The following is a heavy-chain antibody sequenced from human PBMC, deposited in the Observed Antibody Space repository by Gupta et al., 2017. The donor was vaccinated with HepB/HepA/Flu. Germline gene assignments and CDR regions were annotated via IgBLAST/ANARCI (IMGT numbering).Heavy chain of an antibody. CDR3: AKDLHFWSAMDV. D-gene: IGHD3-3*02. CDR2: IGSDINT. CDR1: GLSFSSNA. V-gene: IGHV3-23*01. Sequence: EVQLLESGGGLVQPGGSLRLSCAASGLSFSSNAMSWVRQAPGKGLEWVSGIGSDINTHYADSGKGRFTISRDNSKNTVYLQMNSLRAEDTAVYYCAKDLHFWSAMDVWGEGTTVTVSS. J-gene: IGHJ6*03.